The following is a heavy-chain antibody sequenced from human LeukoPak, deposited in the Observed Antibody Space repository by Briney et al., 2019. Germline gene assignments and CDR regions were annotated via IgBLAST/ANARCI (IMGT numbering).Heavy chain of an antibody. J-gene: IGHJ4*02. CDR1: GFTFSSYA. CDR3: AKDAPVNIVVVPAANS. CDR2: ISGSGGST. D-gene: IGHD2-2*01. V-gene: IGHV3-23*01. Sequence: GGSLRLSCAASGFTFSSYAMSWVRQAPGKGLEWVSAISGSGGSTYYADSVKGRFTISRDNPKNTLYLQMNSLRAEDTAVYYCAKDAPVNIVVVPAANSWGQGTLATVSS.